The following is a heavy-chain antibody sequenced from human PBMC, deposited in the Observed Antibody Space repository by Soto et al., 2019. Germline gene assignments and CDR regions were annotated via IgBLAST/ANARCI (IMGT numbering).Heavy chain of an antibody. CDR1: GGSISSSSYY. D-gene: IGHD3-3*01. J-gene: IGHJ4*02. Sequence: SETLSLTCTVSGGSISSSSYYWGWIRQPPGKGLEWIGSIYYSGSTYYNPSLKSRVTISVDTSKNQFSLKLSSVTAADTAVYYCARHEGGYYDFWSGYSFPYFDYWGQGTLVTVSS. CDR2: IYYSGST. CDR3: ARHEGGYYDFWSGYSFPYFDY. V-gene: IGHV4-39*01.